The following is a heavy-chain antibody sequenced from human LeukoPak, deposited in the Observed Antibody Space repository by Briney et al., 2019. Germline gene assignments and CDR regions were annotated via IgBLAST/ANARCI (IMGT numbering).Heavy chain of an antibody. J-gene: IGHJ3*02. D-gene: IGHD6-13*01. Sequence: PGGSLRLSCAASGFTFDDYAMHWVRQAPGKGLEWVSGISWNSGSIGYADSVEGRFTISRDNAKNSLYLQMNSLRAEDTALYYCAKDLHSSSWKAFDIWGQGTMVTVSS. V-gene: IGHV3-9*01. CDR2: ISWNSGSI. CDR1: GFTFDDYA. CDR3: AKDLHSSSWKAFDI.